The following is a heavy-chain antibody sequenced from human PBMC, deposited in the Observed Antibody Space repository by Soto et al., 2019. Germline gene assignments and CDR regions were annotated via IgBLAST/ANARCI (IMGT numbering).Heavy chain of an antibody. CDR2: IIPILGIA. CDR3: ARARYCSSTSCSHFDY. Sequence: QVQLVQSGAEVKKPGSSVKVSCKASGGTFSSYTISWVRQAPGQVLEWMGRIIPILGIANYAQKFQGRVTITGDKSTSTAYMELSSLRSEDTAVYYCARARYCSSTSCSHFDYWGQGTLVTVSS. V-gene: IGHV1-69*02. CDR1: GGTFSSYT. J-gene: IGHJ4*02. D-gene: IGHD2-2*01.